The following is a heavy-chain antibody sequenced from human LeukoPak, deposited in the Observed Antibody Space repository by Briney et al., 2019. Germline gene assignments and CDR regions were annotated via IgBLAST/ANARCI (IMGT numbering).Heavy chain of an antibody. CDR2: IKQDGSEK. CDR3: AKDGHIVVVPAALPGH. V-gene: IGHV3-7*01. J-gene: IGHJ4*02. D-gene: IGHD2-2*01. CDR1: GFTFSSYW. Sequence: QSGGSLRLSCAASGFTFSSYWMSWVRQAPGKGLEWVANIKQDGSEKYYVDSVKGRFTISRDNAKNSLYLQMNSLRAEDTAVYYCAKDGHIVVVPAALPGHWGQGTLVTVSS.